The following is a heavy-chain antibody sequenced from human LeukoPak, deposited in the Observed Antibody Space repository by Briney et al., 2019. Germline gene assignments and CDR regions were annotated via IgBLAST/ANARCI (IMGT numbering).Heavy chain of an antibody. CDR3: ARDLQLGY. D-gene: IGHD6-13*01. Sequence: PGGSLRLSCAASGFTFSSYSMNWVRQAPGKGLEWVSSISSSSSYIYYADSVKGRFTISRHNAKNSLYLQINTLRAEDTAVYYCARDLQLGYWGQGTLVTVSS. V-gene: IGHV3-21*01. CDR2: ISSSSSYI. CDR1: GFTFSSYS. J-gene: IGHJ4*02.